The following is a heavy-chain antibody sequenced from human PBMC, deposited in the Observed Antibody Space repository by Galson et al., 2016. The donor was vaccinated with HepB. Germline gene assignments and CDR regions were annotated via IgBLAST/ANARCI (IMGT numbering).Heavy chain of an antibody. Sequence: LRLSCAASGFTFSSYGMHWVRQAPGRGLEWVALIWYDGSNKYYADSVKGRFTISRDNSKNTLYLQMNSLRAEDTAVYYCAREQSTAALAMDVWGKGTTVTVSS. CDR1: GFTFSSYG. CDR2: IWYDGSNK. CDR3: AREQSTAALAMDV. V-gene: IGHV3-33*01. D-gene: IGHD6-6*01. J-gene: IGHJ6*04.